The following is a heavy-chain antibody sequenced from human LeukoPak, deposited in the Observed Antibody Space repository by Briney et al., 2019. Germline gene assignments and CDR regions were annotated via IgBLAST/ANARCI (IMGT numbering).Heavy chain of an antibody. CDR1: GFTFGDYD. V-gene: IGHV3-49*04. Sequence: PGGSLRLSCAASGFTFGDYDMSWVRQAPGKGLEWVSHIRRKVHGGTTEYAASVKGRFTISRDDSESIVYLQMNNLRPEDTAMYYCVREPDRRSDCWGPGTLVTVSS. CDR3: VREPDRRSDC. CDR2: IRRKVHGGTT. J-gene: IGHJ4*02. D-gene: IGHD1-14*01.